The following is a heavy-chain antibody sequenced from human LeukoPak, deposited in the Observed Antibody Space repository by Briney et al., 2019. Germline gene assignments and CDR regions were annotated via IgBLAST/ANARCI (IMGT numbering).Heavy chain of an antibody. CDR2: IIPIFGTA. J-gene: IGHJ4*02. D-gene: IGHD3-10*01. V-gene: IGHV1-69*13. Sequence: ASVKVSCKASGGTFSSYAISWVRQAPGQGLEWMGGIIPIFGTANYAQKFQGRVTITADESTSTAYMELSSLRSEDTAVYYCARDQGAVLWFGELATAMTFDYWGQGTLVTVSS. CDR1: GGTFSSYA. CDR3: ARDQGAVLWFGELATAMTFDY.